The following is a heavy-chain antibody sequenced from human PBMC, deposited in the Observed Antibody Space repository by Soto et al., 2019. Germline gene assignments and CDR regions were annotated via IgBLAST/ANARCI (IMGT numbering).Heavy chain of an antibody. CDR1: GIAFSGCG. Sequence: QAQLVESGGGVVQPGKSERLSCAASGIAFSGCGMFWVRQTPSKGLEWVAAISSDGSQKYYADSVKGRFTISRDNSKNTLYVQMNGLTTEDTAVYYCAKNIVRGHWYFDLWGRGTLVTVSS. CDR2: ISSDGSQK. J-gene: IGHJ2*01. V-gene: IGHV3-30*18. D-gene: IGHD3-10*01. CDR3: AKNIVRGHWYFDL.